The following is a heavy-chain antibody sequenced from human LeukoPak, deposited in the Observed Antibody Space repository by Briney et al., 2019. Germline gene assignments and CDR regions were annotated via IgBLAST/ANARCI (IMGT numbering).Heavy chain of an antibody. CDR1: GFTFSSYE. J-gene: IGHJ4*02. CDR3: ARDRIVGATDY. CDR2: ISSSGSTI. D-gene: IGHD1-26*01. V-gene: IGHV3-48*03. Sequence: GGPLSFSCAALGFTFSSYEMNWVRKAPGKGLEWVSYISSSGSTIYYADSVKGRFTISRDNAKNSLYLQMNSLRAEDTAVYYCARDRIVGATDYWGQGTLVTVSS.